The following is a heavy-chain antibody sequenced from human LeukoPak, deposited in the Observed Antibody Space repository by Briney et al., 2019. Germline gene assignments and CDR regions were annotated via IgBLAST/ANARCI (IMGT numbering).Heavy chain of an antibody. CDR3: ARSIAVAGLGY. D-gene: IGHD6-19*01. Sequence: ASVKVSCKASGCTFTSYYMHWVRQAPGQGLEWMGIINPSGGSTSYAQKFQGRVTMTRDTSTSTVYMELSSLRSEDTAVYYCARSIAVAGLGYWGQGTLVTVSS. V-gene: IGHV1-46*01. CDR2: INPSGGST. CDR1: GCTFTSYY. J-gene: IGHJ4*02.